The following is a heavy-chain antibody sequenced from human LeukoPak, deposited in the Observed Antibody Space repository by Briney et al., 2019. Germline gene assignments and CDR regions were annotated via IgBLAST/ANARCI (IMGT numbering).Heavy chain of an antibody. CDR1: GGSISSSSYY. J-gene: IGHJ5*02. V-gene: IGHV4-39*07. Sequence: SETLSLTCTVSGGSISSSSYYWGWIRQPPGKGLEWIGSIYYSGSTYYNPSLKSRVTISVDTSKNQFSLKLSSVTAADTAVYYCARDRGVVQLWPNWFDPWGQGTLVTVSS. CDR2: IYYSGST. CDR3: ARDRGVVQLWPNWFDP. D-gene: IGHD5-18*01.